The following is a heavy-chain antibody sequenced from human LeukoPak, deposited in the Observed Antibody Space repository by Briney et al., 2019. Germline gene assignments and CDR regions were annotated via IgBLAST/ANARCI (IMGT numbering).Heavy chain of an antibody. D-gene: IGHD3-3*01. CDR2: MYYSGNT. CDR1: GVSISSSVYY. J-gene: IGHJ4*02. V-gene: IGHV4-39*01. CDR3: ARQPGEWYFDY. Sequence: SETLSLTCTVSGVSISSSVYYWGWIRQPPGKGLEWIGSMYYSGNTYFNPSLKSRDTISVDTSNNQFSLKLSSVTAADTAVYYCARQPGEWYFDYWGQGTLVTVSS.